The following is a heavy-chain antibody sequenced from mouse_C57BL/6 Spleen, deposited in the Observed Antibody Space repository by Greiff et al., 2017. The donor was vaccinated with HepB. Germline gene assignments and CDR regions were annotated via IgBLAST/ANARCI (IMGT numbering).Heavy chain of an antibody. CDR2: ISSGSSTI. V-gene: IGHV5-17*01. Sequence: DVHLVESGGGLVKPGGSLKLSCAASGFTFSDYGMHWVRQAPEKGLEWVAYISSGSSTIYYADTVKGRFTISRDNAKNTLFLQMTSLSAEDTAMYYCARGTTVVAHYFDYWGQGTTLTVSS. CDR3: ARGTTVVAHYFDY. CDR1: GFTFSDYG. D-gene: IGHD1-1*01. J-gene: IGHJ2*01.